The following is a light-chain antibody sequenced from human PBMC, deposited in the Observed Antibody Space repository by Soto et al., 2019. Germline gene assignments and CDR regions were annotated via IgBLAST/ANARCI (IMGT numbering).Light chain of an antibody. CDR1: QSISSSY. CDR2: GAF. Sequence: EIVLTQPPDTLSLSPGERATLSCRASQSISSSYLAWYQQKPGQAPRLLIYGAFSRATGIPDRFSGSGSGTDFTLTISRLEPDDFALYFCQQFGSLVTFGGATKVEIK. J-gene: IGKJ4*01. V-gene: IGKV3-20*01. CDR3: QQFGSLVT.